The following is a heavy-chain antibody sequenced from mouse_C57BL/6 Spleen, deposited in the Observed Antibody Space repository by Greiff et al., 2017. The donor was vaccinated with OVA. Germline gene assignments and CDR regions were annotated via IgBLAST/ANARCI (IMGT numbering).Heavy chain of an antibody. CDR2: INPNNGGT. V-gene: IGHV1-18*01. Sequence: VQLQQSGPELVKPGASVKIPCKASGYTFTDYNMDWVKQSHGKSLEWIGDINPNNGGTIYNQKFKGKATLTVDKSSCTAYMELRSLTSEDTAVYYCARRRDGSWFAYWGQGTLVTVSA. D-gene: IGHD3-3*01. CDR1: GYTFTDYN. J-gene: IGHJ3*01. CDR3: ARRRDGSWFAY.